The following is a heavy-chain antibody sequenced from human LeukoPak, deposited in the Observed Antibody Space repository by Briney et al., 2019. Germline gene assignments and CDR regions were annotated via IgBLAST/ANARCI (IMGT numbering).Heavy chain of an antibody. J-gene: IGHJ6*03. Sequence: GGSLRLSCVASGFTFDDYVIHWVRQAPGKGPEWVSGINWNGDNYGFADSVKGRFTISRDNAQKSVYLQMNSLRPEDAALYYCGKASTRSYYYIDVWGKGTTVTVSS. CDR3: GKASTRSYYYIDV. V-gene: IGHV3-9*01. CDR1: GFTFDDYV. CDR2: INWNGDNY. D-gene: IGHD2-15*01.